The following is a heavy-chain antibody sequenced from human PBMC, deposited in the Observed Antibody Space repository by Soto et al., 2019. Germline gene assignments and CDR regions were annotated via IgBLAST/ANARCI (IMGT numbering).Heavy chain of an antibody. CDR2: TYYRSKWYN. CDR3: AREGITIFGVVIPYYYGMDV. Sequence: SQTLSLTCAISGDSVSSNSAAWNWIRQSPSRGLEWLGRTYYRSKWYNDYAVSVKSRITINPDTSKNQFSLQLNSVTPEDTAVYYCAREGITIFGVVIPYYYGMDVWGQGTTVTVYS. J-gene: IGHJ6*02. V-gene: IGHV6-1*01. D-gene: IGHD3-3*01. CDR1: GDSVSSNSAA.